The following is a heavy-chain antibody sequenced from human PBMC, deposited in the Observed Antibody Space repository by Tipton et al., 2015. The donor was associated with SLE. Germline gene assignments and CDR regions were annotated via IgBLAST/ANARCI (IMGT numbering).Heavy chain of an antibody. D-gene: IGHD3-16*01. CDR2: RHHGGST. J-gene: IGHJ4*02. CDR1: GDSISNHY. V-gene: IGHV4-59*11. CDR3: VRDQVGVGDFDY. Sequence: TLSLTCTVSGDSISNHYWSWIRQPPGKGLEWIGSRHHGGSTNYNPALTSRVTISGDPSKNQFSLRLTSVTAADTAVYYCVRDQVGVGDFDYWGQGALVTVSS.